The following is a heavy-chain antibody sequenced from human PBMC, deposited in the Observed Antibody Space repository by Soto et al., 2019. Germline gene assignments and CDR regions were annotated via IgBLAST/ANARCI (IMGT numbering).Heavy chain of an antibody. D-gene: IGHD3-3*01. CDR2: IIPIFGTA. V-gene: IGHV1-69*13. J-gene: IGHJ5*02. Sequence: SVKVSCKASGGAFSSYAISWVRQAPGQGLEWMGGIIPIFGTANYAQKFQGRVTITADESTSTAYMELSSLRSEDTAVYYCASGTIFGVVIRENWFDPWGQGTLVTVSS. CDR1: GGAFSSYA. CDR3: ASGTIFGVVIRENWFDP.